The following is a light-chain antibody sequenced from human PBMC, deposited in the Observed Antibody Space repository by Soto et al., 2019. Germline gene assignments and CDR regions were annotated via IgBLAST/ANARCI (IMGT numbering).Light chain of an antibody. CDR3: QERTT. Sequence: DIQMTQSPSSLSASVGDRVTITCRASQSVSSYLNWYQQKPGKAPKLLINAASSLQSGVPSRFSGSGSGTDFTLTISSLQPEDFATYYCQERTTFGPGTKVDIK. V-gene: IGKV1-39*01. CDR2: AAS. CDR1: QSVSSY. J-gene: IGKJ3*01.